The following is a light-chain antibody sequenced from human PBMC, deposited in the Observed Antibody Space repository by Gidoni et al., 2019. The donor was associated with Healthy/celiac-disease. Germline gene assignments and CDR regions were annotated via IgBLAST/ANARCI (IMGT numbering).Light chain of an antibody. CDR1: QSISSY. J-gene: IGKJ2*01. CDR3: QQSYSTPYT. Sequence: IQMTQSPSSLSASVGERVTITCRASQSISSYLNWYQQKPGKAPKLLIYAASSLQSGVPSRFSGSGSGTDFTLTISSLQPEDFATYYCQQSYSTPYTFGQGTKVEIK. V-gene: IGKV1-39*01. CDR2: AAS.